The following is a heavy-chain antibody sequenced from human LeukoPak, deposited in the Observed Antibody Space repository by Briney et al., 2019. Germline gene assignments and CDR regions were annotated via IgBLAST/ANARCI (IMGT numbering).Heavy chain of an antibody. D-gene: IGHD3-16*01. J-gene: IGHJ4*02. CDR1: GSTFNNYN. CDR2: ISGSGSYK. V-gene: IGHV3-21*01. Sequence: GSLRLSCAASGSTFNNYNMNWVRQAPGKGLEWVSCISGSGSYKYSADSVKGRFTISRDNAKNSLSLQMNSLRAEDTAVYYCVRDGTYGQFDYWGQGTLVTVSS. CDR3: VRDGTYGQFDY.